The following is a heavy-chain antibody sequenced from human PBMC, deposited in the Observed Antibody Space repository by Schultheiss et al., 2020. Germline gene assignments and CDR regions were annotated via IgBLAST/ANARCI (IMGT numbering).Heavy chain of an antibody. D-gene: IGHD1-26*01. CDR2: IYYSGST. CDR1: GGSISSSSYY. J-gene: IGHJ6*03. Sequence: SETLSLTCTASGGSISSSSYYWVWIRQPPGKGLAWIGSIYYSGSTYYNPSLKSRVTISEDTSKNQFSLKLISVTAADTAVYYCARIVGTTRDYYYYMDVWGKGTTVTVSS. V-gene: IGHV4-39*01. CDR3: ARIVGTTRDYYYYMDV.